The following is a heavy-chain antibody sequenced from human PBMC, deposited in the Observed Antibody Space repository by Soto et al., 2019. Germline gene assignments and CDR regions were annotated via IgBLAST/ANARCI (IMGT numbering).Heavy chain of an antibody. CDR1: GGTFSSYA. D-gene: IGHD2-21*02. V-gene: IGHV1-69*01. Sequence: QVQLVQSGAEVKKPGSSVKVSCKASGGTFSSYAISWVRQAPGQGLEWMGGMIPIFGTANYAQKFQGRVTITADESTSTAYMELSSLRSEDTAVYYCARGSIYCGGDCYYFQHWGQGTMVTVSS. CDR2: MIPIFGTA. J-gene: IGHJ1*01. CDR3: ARGSIYCGGDCYYFQH.